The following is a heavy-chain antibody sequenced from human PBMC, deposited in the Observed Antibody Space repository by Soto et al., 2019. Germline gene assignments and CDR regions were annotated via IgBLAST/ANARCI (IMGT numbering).Heavy chain of an antibody. CDR1: GDSVISGTYY. CDR2: IYYDGGT. Sequence: LSLTCTVSGDSVISGTYYWSWIRQPPGKGLEWIGYIYYDGGTAYNSSLKSRVTISTDTSRSQLSLQLTSATPADTAVYYCARVLPGIAAAYDAFDVWGQGTMVTV. V-gene: IGHV4-61*01. D-gene: IGHD6-13*01. J-gene: IGHJ3*01. CDR3: ARVLPGIAAAYDAFDV.